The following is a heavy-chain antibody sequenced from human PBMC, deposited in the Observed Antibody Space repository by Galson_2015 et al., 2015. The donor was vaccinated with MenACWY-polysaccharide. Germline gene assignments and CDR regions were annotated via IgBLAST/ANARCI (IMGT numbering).Heavy chain of an antibody. J-gene: IGHJ5*02. Sequence: SLRLSCAASGFTFSGFWMSWVRQAPGKGLEWVANIKQDGSEKYYVDSVKGRFTISRDNAKNSLYLQMNSLRAEDTAVYYCAGLEAGSPFGWFDPWGQGALVTVSS. V-gene: IGHV3-7*01. CDR2: IKQDGSEK. CDR3: AGLEAGSPFGWFDP. D-gene: IGHD6-19*01. CDR1: GFTFSGFW.